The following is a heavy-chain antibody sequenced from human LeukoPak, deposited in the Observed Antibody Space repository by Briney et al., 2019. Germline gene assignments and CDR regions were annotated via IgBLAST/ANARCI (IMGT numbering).Heavy chain of an antibody. J-gene: IGHJ5*02. CDR1: GFTFSSYA. CDR3: AKGDSLGEFRNWFDP. CDR2: ISGSGGST. Sequence: PGGSLRLSCAASGFTFSSYAMSWVRQAPGKGLEWVSAISGSGGSTYYADSVKGRFTISRDNSKNTLNLQMNSLRAEDTAVYYCAKGDSLGEFRNWFDPWGQGTLVTVSS. V-gene: IGHV3-23*01. D-gene: IGHD3-10*01.